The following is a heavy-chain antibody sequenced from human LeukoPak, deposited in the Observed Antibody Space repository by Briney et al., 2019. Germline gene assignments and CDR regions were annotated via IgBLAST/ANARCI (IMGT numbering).Heavy chain of an antibody. D-gene: IGHD3-10*01. CDR2: FDPEDGET. Sequence: ASVKVSCKVSGYTLTELSMHWVRQAPGKGLEWMGGFDPEDGETIYAQKFQGRVTMTEDTSTDTAYMELSSLRSEDTAVYYCARDIWSGDRAYWYFDLWGRGTLVTVSS. CDR1: GYTLTELS. J-gene: IGHJ2*01. V-gene: IGHV1-24*01. CDR3: ARDIWSGDRAYWYFDL.